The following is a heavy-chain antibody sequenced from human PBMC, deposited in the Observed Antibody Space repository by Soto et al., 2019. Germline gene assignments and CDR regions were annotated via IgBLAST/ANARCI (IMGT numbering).Heavy chain of an antibody. CDR1: GGSITSRGLS. CDR2: IYQSGVT. CDR3: AGMPYTSGLRFDP. V-gene: IGHV4-30-2*01. Sequence: QLIPQESGSGLVRPSETLSLICAVSGGSITSRGLSWRWIRQPPGQGLEWVGFIYQSGVTSDNPYGRSRLPIQLHGAQVKVSLKPRSVAATDAAVYYCAGMPYTSGLRFDPWGNGTMVIVSS. D-gene: IGHD6-19*01. J-gene: IGHJ5*02.